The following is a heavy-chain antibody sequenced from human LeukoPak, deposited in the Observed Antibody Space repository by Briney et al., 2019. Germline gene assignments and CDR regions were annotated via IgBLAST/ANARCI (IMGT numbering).Heavy chain of an antibody. J-gene: IGHJ4*02. CDR3: ARHGGAYSFDY. V-gene: IGHV4-59*08. CDR1: GGSISNYY. CDR2: IYYIGST. D-gene: IGHD4-11*01. Sequence: SETLSLTCTVSGGSISNYYWSWVRQPPGKGLEWIWCIYYIGSTNYNPSLKSRVTISPDTSKNQFSLELSSVTAADTAVYYCARHGGAYSFDYWGQGTLVTVSS.